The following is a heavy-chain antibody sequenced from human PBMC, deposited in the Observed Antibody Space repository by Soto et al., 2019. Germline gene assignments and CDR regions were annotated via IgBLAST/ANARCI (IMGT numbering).Heavy chain of an antibody. V-gene: IGHV3-30*18. CDR1: GFTFSSYG. CDR3: AKDGGYNQPAPIDY. D-gene: IGHD5-12*01. J-gene: IGHJ4*02. CDR2: ISYDGSNK. Sequence: GGSLRLSCAASGFTFSSYGMHGVRQAPGKGLEWVAVISYDGSNKYYADSVKGRFTISRDNSKNTLYLQMNSLRAEDTAVYYCAKDGGYNQPAPIDYWGQGTLVTVSS.